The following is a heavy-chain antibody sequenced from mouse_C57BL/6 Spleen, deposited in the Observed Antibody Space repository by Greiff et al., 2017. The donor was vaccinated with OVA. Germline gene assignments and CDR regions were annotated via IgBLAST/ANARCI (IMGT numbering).Heavy chain of an antibody. CDR2: IDPSDSYT. CDR1: GYTFTGYW. J-gene: IGHJ4*01. V-gene: IGHV1-50*01. CDR3: ARRFYYAMDY. Sequence: QVQLKQPGAELVKPGASVKLSCKASGYTFTGYWMQWVKQRPGQGLEWIGEIDPSDSYTNYNQKFKGKATLTVDTSSSTAYMQLSSLTSEDSAVYYCARRFYYAMDYWGQGTSVTVSS.